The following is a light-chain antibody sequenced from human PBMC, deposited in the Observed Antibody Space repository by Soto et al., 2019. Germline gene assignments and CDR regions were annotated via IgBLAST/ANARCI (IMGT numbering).Light chain of an antibody. CDR3: QQCNNWPPKT. Sequence: EIVMTQSPATLSVSPGERATLSCRASQSVSSYLAWYQQKPGQAPRLLIYGASTRATGIPARFSGSGSGTEFTLTISSLQSEDFAVYYCQQCNNWPPKTFGQGTKVEIK. J-gene: IGKJ1*01. CDR2: GAS. V-gene: IGKV3D-15*01. CDR1: QSVSSY.